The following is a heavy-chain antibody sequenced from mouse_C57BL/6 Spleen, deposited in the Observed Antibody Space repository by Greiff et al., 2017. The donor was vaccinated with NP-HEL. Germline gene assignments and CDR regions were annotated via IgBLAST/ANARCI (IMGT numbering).Heavy chain of an antibody. CDR2: ISSGGSYT. CDR3: ARGYDGYYEFAY. CDR1: GFTFSSYG. Sequence: EVHLVESGGDLVKPGGSLKLSCAASGFTFSSYGMSWVRQTPDKRLEWVATISSGGSYTYYPDSVKGRFTISRDNAKNTLYLQMSSLKSEDTAMYYCARGYDGYYEFAYWGQGTLVTVSA. J-gene: IGHJ3*01. D-gene: IGHD2-3*01. V-gene: IGHV5-6*01.